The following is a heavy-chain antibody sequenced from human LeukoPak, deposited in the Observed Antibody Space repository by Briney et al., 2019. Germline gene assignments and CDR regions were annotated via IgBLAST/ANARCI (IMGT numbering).Heavy chain of an antibody. CDR1: GFPFSSYW. V-gene: IGHV3-7*03. J-gene: IGHJ4*02. CDR3: AREDRSCYYY. CDR2: IKQDGSEK. D-gene: IGHD2-15*01. Sequence: GGSLRLSCAASGFPFSSYWMAWVRQAPGEGLEWVASIKQDGSEKYYVDSVKGRFTISKDNSKNSLYLQMSSLRAEDTAMYYCAREDRSCYYYWGQGTLVTVFS.